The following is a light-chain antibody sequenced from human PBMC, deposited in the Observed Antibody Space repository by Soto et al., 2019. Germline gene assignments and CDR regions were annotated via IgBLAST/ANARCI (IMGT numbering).Light chain of an antibody. Sequence: QSALTQSASVSGSPGQSITISCTGTSSDIGGHNYVSWYQQHPDKAPKLMIFEVSNRPSGVSNRFSGSKSGNTASLTISGLLPEDEADYYCSSYTTSSTVAFGGGTKVTVL. CDR2: EVS. CDR3: SSYTTSSTVA. V-gene: IGLV2-14*01. CDR1: SSDIGGHNY. J-gene: IGLJ2*01.